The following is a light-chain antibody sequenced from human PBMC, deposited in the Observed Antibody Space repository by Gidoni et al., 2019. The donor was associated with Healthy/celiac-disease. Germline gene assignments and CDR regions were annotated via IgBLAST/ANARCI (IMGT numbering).Light chain of an antibody. Sequence: QSVLTQPPSVSAAPGQKVTISCSGSSSNIGNNYVSWYQHLPGTAPKLLIYDNNKRPSGIPDRFSGSKSGTSATLGITGLQTGDEADYFCGTWDSGLSVWVFGGGTKLTVL. CDR3: GTWDSGLSVWV. CDR1: SSNIGNNY. V-gene: IGLV1-51*01. J-gene: IGLJ3*02. CDR2: DNN.